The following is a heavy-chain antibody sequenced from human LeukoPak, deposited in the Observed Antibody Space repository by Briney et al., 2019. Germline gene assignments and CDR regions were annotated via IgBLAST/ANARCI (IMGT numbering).Heavy chain of an antibody. CDR1: GFTFSSYA. J-gene: IGHJ6*02. CDR3: ARGGVRGVIDYGMDV. Sequence: GGSLRLSCAASGFTFSSYAMSWVRQAPGKGLEWVSAISGSGGNTYYANSVKGRFTISRDNSKNTLYLQMNSLRAEDTAVYYCARGGVRGVIDYGMDVWGQGTTVTVSS. CDR2: ISGSGGNT. V-gene: IGHV3-23*01. D-gene: IGHD3-10*01.